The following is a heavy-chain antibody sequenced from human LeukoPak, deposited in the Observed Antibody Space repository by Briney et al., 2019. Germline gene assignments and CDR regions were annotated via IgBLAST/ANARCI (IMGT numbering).Heavy chain of an antibody. Sequence: GGSLRLSCAASGFTFSSYWMSWVRQAPGKGLEWVSVIYSGGSTYYADSVKGRFTISRDNSKNTLYLQMNSLRAEDTAVFYCAKDRDDYVWGSYLGAFDIWGQGTMVTVSS. CDR3: AKDRDDYVWGSYLGAFDI. CDR2: IYSGGST. D-gene: IGHD3-16*01. CDR1: GFTFSSYW. J-gene: IGHJ3*02. V-gene: IGHV3-53*01.